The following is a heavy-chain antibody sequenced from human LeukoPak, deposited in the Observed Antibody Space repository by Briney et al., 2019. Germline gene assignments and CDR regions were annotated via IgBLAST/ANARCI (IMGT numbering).Heavy chain of an antibody. V-gene: IGHV4-39*07. CDR1: GGSITSTSHY. Sequence: PSETLSLTCIVSGGSITSTSHYWAWIRQSPGKGLEWIGSIFYTGSTYPNPSLESRITMSVDTSKNQFSLKLSSVTAPDTAVYFCARVGPVEMATTGYFDSWGQGTLVTVSS. CDR2: IFYTGST. D-gene: IGHD5-24*01. CDR3: ARVGPVEMATTGYFDS. J-gene: IGHJ4*02.